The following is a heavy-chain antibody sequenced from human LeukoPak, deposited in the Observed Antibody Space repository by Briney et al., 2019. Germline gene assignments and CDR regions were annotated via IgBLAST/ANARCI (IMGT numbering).Heavy chain of an antibody. CDR1: GYTFTSYY. CDR3: ARDGDRQWLVRGVRTPPQTNNWFDP. J-gene: IGHJ5*02. V-gene: IGHV1-46*01. CDR2: INPSSGST. Sequence: ASAKVSCKASGYTFTSYYMHWVRQAPGQGLEWMGIINPSSGSTSYAQKFQGRLTMTRDMTTSTVYMELSSLRSEDTAVYYCARDGDRQWLVRGVRTPPQTNNWFDPWGQGTLVTVSS. D-gene: IGHD6-19*01.